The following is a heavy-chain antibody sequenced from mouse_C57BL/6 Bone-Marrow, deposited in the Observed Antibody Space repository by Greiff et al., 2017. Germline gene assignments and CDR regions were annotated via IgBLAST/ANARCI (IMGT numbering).Heavy chain of an antibody. CDR2: IDPSDSYT. V-gene: IGHV1-69*01. CDR3: ARTVGNYGSSDWYFDV. J-gene: IGHJ1*03. CDR1: GYTFTSYW. Sequence: VQLQQPGAELVMPGASVKLSCKASGYTFTSYWMHWVKQRPGQGLEWIGEIDPSDSYTNYNQKFKGKSTLTVDKASRTAYMQLSSLTSEDSAVYYCARTVGNYGSSDWYFDVWGTGTTVTVSS. D-gene: IGHD1-1*01.